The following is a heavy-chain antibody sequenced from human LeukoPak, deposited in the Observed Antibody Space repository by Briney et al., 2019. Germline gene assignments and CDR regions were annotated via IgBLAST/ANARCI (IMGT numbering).Heavy chain of an antibody. CDR2: ISWNSGSI. CDR1: GFTFDDYA. D-gene: IGHD6-6*01. Sequence: PGGSLRLSCAASGFTFDDYAMHWARQAPGKGLEWVSGISWNSGSIGYADSVKGRFTISRDNAKNSLYLQMNSLRAEDTALYYCAKDTNWSSSPNFDYWGQGTLVTVSS. J-gene: IGHJ4*02. CDR3: AKDTNWSSSPNFDY. V-gene: IGHV3-9*01.